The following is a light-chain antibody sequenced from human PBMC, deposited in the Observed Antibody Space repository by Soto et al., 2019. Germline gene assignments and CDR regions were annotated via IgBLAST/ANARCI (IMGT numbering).Light chain of an antibody. CDR1: GSDVGAYNY. CDR2: DVV. J-gene: IGLJ1*01. CDR3: CSYTSSSTHV. V-gene: IGLV2-14*01. Sequence: QSVLTQPASVSGSPGQSITISCSGTGSDVGAYNYVSWYQQCPGKAPKLIIYDVVNRPSGVSNRFSGSKSGNTAALIIFVLQAEDEADYYCCSYTSSSTHVFGSGTKLTVL.